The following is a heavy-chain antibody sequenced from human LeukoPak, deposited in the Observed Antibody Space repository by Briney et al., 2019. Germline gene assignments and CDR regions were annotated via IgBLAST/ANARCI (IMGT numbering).Heavy chain of an antibody. V-gene: IGHV4-34*01. CDR3: ARHRGYCSGGSCSNFDY. J-gene: IGHJ4*02. CDR1: GGSFSGYY. CDR2: INHSGST. Sequence: SETLSLTCAVYGGSFSGYYWSWIRQPPGKGLEWIGEINHSGSTNYNPSLKSRVTISVDTSKNQFSLKLSSVTAADSAVYYCARHRGYCSGGSCSNFDYWGQGTLVTVSS. D-gene: IGHD2-15*01.